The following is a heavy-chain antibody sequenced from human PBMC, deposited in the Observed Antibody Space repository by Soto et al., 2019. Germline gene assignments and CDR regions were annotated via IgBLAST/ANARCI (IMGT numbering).Heavy chain of an antibody. J-gene: IGHJ4*02. CDR1: GFTFSRYW. CDR2: IKEDGSQK. V-gene: IGHV3-7*05. Sequence: GGSLRLSCAASGFTFSRYWTSWVRQAPGKGPEWVASIKEDGSQKVYVDSVKGRFTISRDNAKSSLYLEMSSLRAEDTAVYYCAREAYWGQGTLVTV. CDR3: AREAY.